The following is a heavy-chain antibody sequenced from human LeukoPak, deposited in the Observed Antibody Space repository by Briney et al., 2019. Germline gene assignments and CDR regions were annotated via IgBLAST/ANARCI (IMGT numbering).Heavy chain of an antibody. D-gene: IGHD3-3*01. CDR3: ARSRYYDFWSGPRGFDY. Sequence: SQTLSLTCTVSGGSISSGGYYWSWIRQHPGKGLEWIGYIYYSGSTYYNPSLKSRVTISVDTSKNQFSLKLSFVTAADTAVYYCARSRYYDFWSGPRGFDYWGQGTLVTVSS. V-gene: IGHV4-31*03. J-gene: IGHJ4*02. CDR1: GGSISSGGYY. CDR2: IYYSGST.